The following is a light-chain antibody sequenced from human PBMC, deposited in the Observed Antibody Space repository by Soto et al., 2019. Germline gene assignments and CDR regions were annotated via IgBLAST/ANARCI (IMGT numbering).Light chain of an antibody. CDR1: QDVINY. CDR2: DAS. J-gene: IGKJ4*01. V-gene: IGKV1-33*01. CDR3: QQYDDLPVT. Sequence: DITLTQSPSSLSASVGDRVSITCQASQDVINYLNWYQQKPGKAPKLLISDASNLETGVPSRFTGSGSGTHFTLTITNLQPEDFATYFCQQYDDLPVTFGGGTHVE.